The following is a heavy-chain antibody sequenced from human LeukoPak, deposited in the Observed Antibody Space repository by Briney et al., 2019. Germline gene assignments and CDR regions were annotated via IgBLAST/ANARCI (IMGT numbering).Heavy chain of an antibody. J-gene: IGHJ4*02. D-gene: IGHD3-22*01. CDR2: ISYDGSNK. CDR1: GFTFSSYG. V-gene: IGHV3-30*18. Sequence: GRSLRLSCAASGFTFSSYGMHWVRQAPGKGLEWVAVISYDGSNKYYADSVKGRFTISRDNSKNTLYLQMNSLRAEDTAVYYCAKDLIPYDSSGYAVDYWGQGTLVTVSS. CDR3: AKDLIPYDSSGYAVDY.